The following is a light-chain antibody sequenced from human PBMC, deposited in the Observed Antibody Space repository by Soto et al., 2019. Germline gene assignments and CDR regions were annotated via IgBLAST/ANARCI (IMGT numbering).Light chain of an antibody. CDR1: QSVLYSSNNKNY. CDR3: QKYNSAPLT. Sequence: DIVMTQHPDSLAVSRGERATINCKSSQSVLYSSNNKNYLAWYQQKPGQPPKALIYWASTRESGVPDRFSGSGSGTDFTLTISSLQPEDVATYYCQKYNSAPLTFGQGTRLEIK. J-gene: IGKJ5*01. CDR2: WAS. V-gene: IGKV4-1*01.